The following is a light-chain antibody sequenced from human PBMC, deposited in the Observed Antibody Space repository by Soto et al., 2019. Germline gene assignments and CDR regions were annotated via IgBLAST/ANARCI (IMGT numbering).Light chain of an antibody. J-gene: IGKJ1*01. CDR3: QQYGSSPRT. CDR1: QRVTSSH. V-gene: IGKV3-20*01. CDR2: GAS. Sequence: EIVLTQSPGTLSLSPGQRATLSCRASQRVTSSHLAWYQQKPGQAPRLLIYGASSRATGIPDRFSGSGSGTDFTLTSSGLEPEDFAVYYCQQYGSSPRTFGQGTKVEIK.